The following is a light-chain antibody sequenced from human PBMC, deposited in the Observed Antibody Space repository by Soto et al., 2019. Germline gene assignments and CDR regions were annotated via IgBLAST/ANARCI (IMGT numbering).Light chain of an antibody. CDR1: QSVGTY. CDR3: HQRSNWPPWT. CDR2: DAS. Sequence: EIVLTQSPATLSLSPGERATLSCRASQSVGTYLAWYQQKPGQAPRLLIYDASNRASGIPGRFSGSGSGTDFTLTISSLEPEDCAVYYCHQRSNWPPWTFGQGTKVEVK. J-gene: IGKJ1*01. V-gene: IGKV3-11*01.